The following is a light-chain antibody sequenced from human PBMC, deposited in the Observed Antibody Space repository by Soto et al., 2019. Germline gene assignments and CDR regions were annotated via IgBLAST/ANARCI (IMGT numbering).Light chain of an antibody. CDR3: QQYGSPWT. Sequence: IVVTQSPCTLSLSPGERATLSCRASQSVSSSYLAWYQQKPGQAPRLLIYGASSRATGIPDRFSGSGSGTDFTLTISRLEPEDFAVYYCQQYGSPWTFGQGTKV. CDR2: GAS. CDR1: QSVSSSY. V-gene: IGKV3-20*01. J-gene: IGKJ1*01.